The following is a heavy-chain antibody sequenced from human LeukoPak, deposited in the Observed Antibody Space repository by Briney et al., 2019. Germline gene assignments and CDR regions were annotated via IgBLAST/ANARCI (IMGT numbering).Heavy chain of an antibody. D-gene: IGHD6-25*01. CDR3: AKVSAGIAAAINWFDP. V-gene: IGHV3-23*01. CDR2: IIASGRDT. Sequence: TGGSLRLSCAASGLTFSDYAMNWVRQAPGKGLEWVSGIIASGRDTYYADSVKGRFTISRDNSKNTLYLQMNSLRAEDTAVYYCAKVSAGIAAAINWFDPWGQGTLVTVSS. CDR1: GLTFSDYA. J-gene: IGHJ5*02.